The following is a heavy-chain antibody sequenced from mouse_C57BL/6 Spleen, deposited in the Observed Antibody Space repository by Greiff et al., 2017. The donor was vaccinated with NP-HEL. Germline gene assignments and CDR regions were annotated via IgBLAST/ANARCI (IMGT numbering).Heavy chain of an antibody. Sequence: EVKVVESGGGLVKPGGSLKLSCAASGFTFSSYTMSWVRQTPEKRLEWVATISGGGGNTYYPDSVKGRFTISRDNAKNTLYLQMSSLRSEDTALYYCARQELAGFAYWGQGTLVTVSA. J-gene: IGHJ3*01. CDR2: ISGGGGNT. V-gene: IGHV5-9*01. CDR1: GFTFSSYT. D-gene: IGHD4-1*01. CDR3: ARQELAGFAY.